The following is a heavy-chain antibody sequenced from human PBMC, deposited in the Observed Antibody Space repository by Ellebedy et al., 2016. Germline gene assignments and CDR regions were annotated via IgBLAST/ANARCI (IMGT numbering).Heavy chain of an antibody. CDR3: ARGRRVTIFGVVSKYYMDV. V-gene: IGHV1-8*01. Sequence: ASVKVSXXDSVYTFTSYDINWVRQATGQGLEWMGWMNPNSGNTGYAQKFHGRVTMTRNTSISKAYMELSSLRSEDTAVYYCARGRRVTIFGVVSKYYMDVWGKGTTVTVSS. J-gene: IGHJ6*03. D-gene: IGHD3-3*01. CDR1: VYTFTSYD. CDR2: MNPNSGNT.